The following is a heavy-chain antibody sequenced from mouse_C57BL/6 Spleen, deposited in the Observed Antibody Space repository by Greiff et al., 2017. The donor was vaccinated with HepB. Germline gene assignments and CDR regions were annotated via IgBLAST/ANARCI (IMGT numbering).Heavy chain of an antibody. CDR3: AKGGIDSSGSYYFDY. J-gene: IGHJ2*01. CDR1: GYTFTSYG. D-gene: IGHD3-2*02. Sequence: VKLQQSGAELARPGASVKLSCKASGYTFTSYGISWVKQRTGQGLEWIGEIYPRSGNTYYNEKFKGKATLTADKSSSTAYMELRSLTSEDSAVYFCAKGGIDSSGSYYFDYWGQGTTLTVSS. V-gene: IGHV1-81*01. CDR2: IYPRSGNT.